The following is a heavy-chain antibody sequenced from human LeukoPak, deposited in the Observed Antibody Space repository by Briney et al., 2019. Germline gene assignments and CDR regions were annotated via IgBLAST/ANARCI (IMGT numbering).Heavy chain of an antibody. D-gene: IGHD1-1*01. CDR1: GYSFSTYW. Sequence: HGESLKISCKGSGYSFSTYWIGWVRQMPGKGLEWMGLINAADSDTRYSPSFQGQVLISVDKSISTAYLQWSSLKASDTAMYYCARRGNADAFDIWGQGTMVTVSS. CDR3: ARRGNADAFDI. J-gene: IGHJ3*02. V-gene: IGHV5-51*01. CDR2: INAADSDT.